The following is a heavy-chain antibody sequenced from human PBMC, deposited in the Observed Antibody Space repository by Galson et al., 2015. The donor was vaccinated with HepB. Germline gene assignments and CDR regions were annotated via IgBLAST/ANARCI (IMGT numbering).Heavy chain of an antibody. CDR2: AYYRSKWYS. CDR1: GDSVSSNSAA. V-gene: IGHV6-1*01. D-gene: IGHD6-19*01. Sequence: CAISGDSVSSNSAAWSWIWQSPSRGLEWLGWAYYRSKWYSDYEVSVKSRISISPDTSKNQISLQLNSVTPEDTAVYYCARGSLTSGWGITYYYDGMDVWGQGTTVTVSS. J-gene: IGHJ6*02. CDR3: ARGSLTSGWGITYYYDGMDV.